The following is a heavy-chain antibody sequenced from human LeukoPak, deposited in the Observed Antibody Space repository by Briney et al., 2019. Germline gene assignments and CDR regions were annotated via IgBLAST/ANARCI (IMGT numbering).Heavy chain of an antibody. CDR1: GGSFSGYY. V-gene: IGHV4-34*01. Sequence: SETLSLTCAVYGGSFSGYYWSWIRQPPGKGLEWIGEINHSGSTNYNPSPKSRVTISVDKSKNQFSLKLSSVTAADTAVYYCAREYRSSWYLNWFDPWGQGTLVTVSS. CDR2: INHSGST. J-gene: IGHJ5*02. CDR3: AREYRSSWYLNWFDP. D-gene: IGHD6-13*01.